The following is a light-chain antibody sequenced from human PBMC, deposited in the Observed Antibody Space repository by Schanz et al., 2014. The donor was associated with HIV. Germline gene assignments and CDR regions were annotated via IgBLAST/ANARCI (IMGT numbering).Light chain of an antibody. CDR1: SSDVGAYNY. V-gene: IGLV2-8*01. Sequence: QSALTQPPSASGSPGQSVTISCTGTSSDVGAYNYVSWYQQYPGKAPKFMIYDVSKRASGVPDRFSGSKSGNTASLTVSGLQSEDEADYYCAAWDDSLNGVIFGGGTKLTVL. CDR3: AAWDDSLNGVI. CDR2: DVS. J-gene: IGLJ2*01.